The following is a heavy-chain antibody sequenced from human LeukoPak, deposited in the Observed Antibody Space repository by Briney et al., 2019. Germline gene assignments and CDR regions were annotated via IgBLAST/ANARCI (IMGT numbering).Heavy chain of an antibody. CDR1: GFTFNTYT. Sequence: GGSLRLSCAASGFTFNTYTMSWVRQAPGKGLEWVSSISSSNSYIYYADSVKGRFTISRDNAKNSLYLQMNSLGAEDTAVYYCAELGITMIGGVWGKGTTVTISS. CDR3: AELGITMIGGV. J-gene: IGHJ6*04. D-gene: IGHD3-10*02. CDR2: ISSSNSYI. V-gene: IGHV3-21*01.